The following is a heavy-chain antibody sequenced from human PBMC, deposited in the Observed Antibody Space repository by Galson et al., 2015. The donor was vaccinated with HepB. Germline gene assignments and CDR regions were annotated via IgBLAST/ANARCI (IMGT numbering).Heavy chain of an antibody. Sequence: SLRLSCAASGFTFRTYAMHWVRQAPGKGLEWVAVISYDGSNKYYADSVKGRVTISRDNSKSTVNLQMNSLRAEDTALYYCAKDRIAVDGLNYFDYWGQGALVTVSS. CDR3: AKDRIAVDGLNYFDY. V-gene: IGHV3-30*18. CDR1: GFTFRTYA. CDR2: ISYDGSNK. J-gene: IGHJ4*02. D-gene: IGHD6-13*01.